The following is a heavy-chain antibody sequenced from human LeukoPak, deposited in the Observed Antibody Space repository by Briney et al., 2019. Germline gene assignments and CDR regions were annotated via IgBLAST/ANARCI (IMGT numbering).Heavy chain of an antibody. V-gene: IGHV4-39*01. CDR1: GGSISSSSYY. CDR3: ARGQTTVTYPFDY. J-gene: IGHJ4*02. Sequence: SETLSLTCTVSGGSISSSSYYWGWIRQPPGKGLEWIGSIYYSGSTYYNPSLKSRVTISVDTSKNQFSLKLSSVTAADTAVYYCARGQTTVTYPFDYWGQGTLVTVSS. D-gene: IGHD4-17*01. CDR2: IYYSGST.